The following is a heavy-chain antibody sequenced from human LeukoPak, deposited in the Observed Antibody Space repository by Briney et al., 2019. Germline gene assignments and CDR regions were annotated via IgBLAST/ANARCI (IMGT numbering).Heavy chain of an antibody. CDR1: GFTFSSYA. D-gene: IGHD6-13*01. CDR3: ARGGQQLEV. Sequence: SLRLSCAASGFTFSSYAMHWVRQAPGKGLEWVAVISYDGSNKYYADSVEGRFTISRDNSKNTLYLQMNSLRAEDTAVYYCARGGQQLEVWGQGTLVTVSS. V-gene: IGHV3-30-3*01. CDR2: ISYDGSNK. J-gene: IGHJ4*02.